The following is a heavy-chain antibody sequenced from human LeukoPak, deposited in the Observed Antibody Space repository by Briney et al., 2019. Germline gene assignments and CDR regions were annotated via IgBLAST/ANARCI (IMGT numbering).Heavy chain of an antibody. Sequence: SETLSLTCTVSGGSISSSNHYWAWIRQPPGKGLEWIGSIYYSGSTYYNPSLRSRLTMSVDTSKNQFSLRLTSVTAADTAVYYCARLGDAYNLLLDYWGQGTLVTVSS. CDR2: IYYSGST. CDR1: GGSISSSNHY. J-gene: IGHJ4*02. CDR3: ARLGDAYNLLLDY. V-gene: IGHV4-39*01. D-gene: IGHD5-24*01.